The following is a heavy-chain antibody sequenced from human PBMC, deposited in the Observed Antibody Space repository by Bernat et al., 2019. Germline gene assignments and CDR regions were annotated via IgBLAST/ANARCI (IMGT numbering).Heavy chain of an antibody. J-gene: IGHJ6*02. D-gene: IGHD3-10*01. Sequence: QVQLVESGGGVVQPGRSLRLSCAASGFTFSSYAMHWVRQAPGKGLEWVAVISYDGSNKYYADSVKGRFTLSREHSKNTLYLQMNSLRAEDTAVYYWARDRGSGGYWLRRGIDVWGQGTTVTVSS. CDR3: ARDRGSGGYWLRRGIDV. V-gene: IGHV3-30-3*01. CDR2: ISYDGSNK. CDR1: GFTFSSYA.